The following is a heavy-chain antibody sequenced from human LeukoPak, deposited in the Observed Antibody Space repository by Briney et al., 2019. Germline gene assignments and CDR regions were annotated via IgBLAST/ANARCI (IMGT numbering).Heavy chain of an antibody. CDR2: IIPIFGTA. Sequence: SVKVSCKASGYTFRSYGISWVRQAPGQGLEWMGGIIPIFGTANYAQKFQGRVTITADESTSTAYMELSSLRSEDTAVYYCAPQREPRRLDYWGQGPLVTVSS. V-gene: IGHV1-69*13. J-gene: IGHJ4*02. D-gene: IGHD1-14*01. CDR1: GYTFRSYG. CDR3: APQREPRRLDY.